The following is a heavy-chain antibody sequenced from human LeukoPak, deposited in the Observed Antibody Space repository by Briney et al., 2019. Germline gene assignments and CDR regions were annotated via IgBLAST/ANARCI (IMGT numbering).Heavy chain of an antibody. CDR3: ARFVTDTALWFDP. CDR1: GGSISSSSSY. Sequence: SETLSLTCSVSGGSISSSSSYRGWIRQPPGKGLEWIGSIYYSGSSFDNPALKSRVTISVDTSKDQFSLKLSSVTAADTAVYYCARFVTDTALWFDPWGQGTLVTVSS. V-gene: IGHV4-39*07. D-gene: IGHD5-18*01. J-gene: IGHJ5*02. CDR2: IYYSGSS.